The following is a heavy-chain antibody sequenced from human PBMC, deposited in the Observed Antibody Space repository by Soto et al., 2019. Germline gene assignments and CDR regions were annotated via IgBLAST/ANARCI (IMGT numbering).Heavy chain of an antibody. J-gene: IGHJ1*01. Sequence: SETLRVTCTVSGGSMSSYYWSWIRQPAGKGLEWIGRVYSSGSTNYNPSLESRLTMSVDTSKNQFSLELSSVTAADTALYYCAIEYYTSYRCLEYWGQGTFVTVS. CDR2: VYSSGST. CDR1: GGSMSSYY. V-gene: IGHV4-4*07. D-gene: IGHD3-3*01. CDR3: AIEYYTSYRCLEY.